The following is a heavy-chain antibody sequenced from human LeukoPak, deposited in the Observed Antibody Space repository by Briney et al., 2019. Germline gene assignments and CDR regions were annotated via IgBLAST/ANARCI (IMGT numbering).Heavy chain of an antibody. CDR2: IYYSGST. CDR1: GGSISGYY. J-gene: IGHJ4*02. CDR3: ARGRRNSSSWYDDY. V-gene: IGHV4-59*01. Sequence: SETLSLTCTVSGGSISGYYWSWIRQPPGKGLEWIGNIYYSGSTNYNPSLKSRVTISVGTSKNQFSLKLSSVTAADTAVYYCARGRRNSSSWYDDYWGQGTLVTVSS. D-gene: IGHD6-13*01.